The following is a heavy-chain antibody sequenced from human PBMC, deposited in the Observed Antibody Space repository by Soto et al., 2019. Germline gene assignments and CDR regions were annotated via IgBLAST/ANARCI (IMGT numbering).Heavy chain of an antibody. V-gene: IGHV3-23*01. Sequence: GGSLRLSCAASGFTFSSYAMSWVRQAPGKGLEWVSAISGSGGSTYDADSVKGRFTISRDNSKNTLYLQMNSLRAEDTAVYYCAKGPTLSLLDIVVVVAASSNNWFDPWGQGTLVTVSS. CDR1: GFTFSSYA. J-gene: IGHJ5*02. CDR2: ISGSGGST. D-gene: IGHD2-15*01. CDR3: AKGPTLSLLDIVVVVAASSNNWFDP.